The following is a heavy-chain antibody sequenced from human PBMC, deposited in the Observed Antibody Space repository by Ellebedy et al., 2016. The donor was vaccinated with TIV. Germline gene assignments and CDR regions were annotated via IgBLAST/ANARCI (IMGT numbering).Heavy chain of an antibody. Sequence: GSLRLXXSVSGDSISSSSYFWGWIRQPPGKGLDWIGIIYYSGSTYYNPSLNSRATISIDTSKNQFSLNLSSVTAADTAVYYCARPLRSTVTTSIYFDYWGQGTLVTVSS. V-gene: IGHV4-39*01. D-gene: IGHD4-17*01. CDR1: GDSISSSSYF. CDR3: ARPLRSTVTTSIYFDY. J-gene: IGHJ4*02. CDR2: IYYSGST.